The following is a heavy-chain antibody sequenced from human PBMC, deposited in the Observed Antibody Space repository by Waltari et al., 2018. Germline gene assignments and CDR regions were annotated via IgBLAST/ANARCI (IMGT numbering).Heavy chain of an antibody. CDR1: GFTFSNSW. V-gene: IGHV3-7*01. CDR3: SVSLNY. J-gene: IGHJ4*02. Sequence: EVQLVESGGGLVQPGGSLRLSCAASGFTFSNSWMDWVRQAPGKGLEGVANIKHDASESHYVDSVKGRFTISRDNAQNLLYLQMNSLRAGDTAVYYCSVSLNYWGQGTLVTVSS. CDR2: IKHDASES.